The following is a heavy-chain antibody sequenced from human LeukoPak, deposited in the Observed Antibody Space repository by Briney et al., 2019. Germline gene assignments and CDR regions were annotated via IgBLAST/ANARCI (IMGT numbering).Heavy chain of an antibody. J-gene: IGHJ6*02. CDR1: GFTVSSNY. V-gene: IGHV3-53*04. CDR2: INSGGST. CDR3: ARDYRYRADTAMVNYYYYGMDV. Sequence: PGGSLRLSCAASGFTVSSNYMSWVRQAPGKGLEWDSVINSGGSTYYADSVKGRFTISRHNSKNTLYLQMNSLRAEDTAVYYCARDYRYRADTAMVNYYYYGMDVWGQGTTVTVSS. D-gene: IGHD5-18*01.